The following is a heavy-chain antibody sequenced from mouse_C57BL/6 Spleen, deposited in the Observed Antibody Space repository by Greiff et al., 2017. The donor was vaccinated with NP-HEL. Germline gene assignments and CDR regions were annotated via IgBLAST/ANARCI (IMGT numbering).Heavy chain of an antibody. CDR3: ARTITTVVADYFDY. D-gene: IGHD1-1*01. J-gene: IGHJ2*01. V-gene: IGHV1-61*01. CDR2: IYPSDSET. Sequence: VQLQQPGAELVRPGSSVKLSCKASGYTFTSYWMDWVKQRPGQGLEWIGNIYPSDSETHYNQKFKDKATLTVDKSSSPAYMQLSSLTSEDSAVYYCARTITTVVADYFDYWGQGTTLTVSS. CDR1: GYTFTSYW.